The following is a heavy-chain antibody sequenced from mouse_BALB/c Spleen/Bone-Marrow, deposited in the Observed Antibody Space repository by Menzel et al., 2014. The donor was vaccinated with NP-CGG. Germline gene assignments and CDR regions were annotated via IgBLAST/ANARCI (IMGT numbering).Heavy chain of an antibody. Sequence: EVQLQESGGGLVQPGGSLKLSCAASGFDFSRYWMSWVRQAPGKGLEWIGEINPDSNTINYTPSLKDKFIISRDNAKNTLYLQMSKVRSEDTALYYCARPPIYYDYAWFAYWGQGTLVTVSA. CDR3: ARPPIYYDYAWFAY. D-gene: IGHD2-4*01. CDR2: INPDSNTI. CDR1: GFDFSRYW. V-gene: IGHV4-1*02. J-gene: IGHJ3*01.